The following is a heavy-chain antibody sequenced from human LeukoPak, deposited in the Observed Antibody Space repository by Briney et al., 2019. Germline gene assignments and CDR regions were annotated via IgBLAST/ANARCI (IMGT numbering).Heavy chain of an antibody. V-gene: IGHV3-23*01. J-gene: IGHJ4*02. CDR3: ARRYTTDFDY. CDR1: GFTFSSYA. Sequence: GGSLRLSCAASGFTFSSYAMSWVRQAPGKGLEWVSAISGSGGSTYYADSVKGRFTTSRDNAKNSLYLQMNSLRAEDTAVYYCARRYTTDFDYWGQGTLVTVSS. CDR2: ISGSGGST. D-gene: IGHD1-14*01.